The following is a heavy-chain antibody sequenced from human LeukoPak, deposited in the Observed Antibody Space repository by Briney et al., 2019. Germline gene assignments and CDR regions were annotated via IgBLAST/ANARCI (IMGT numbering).Heavy chain of an antibody. CDR3: ARGYSGYFYY. CDR1: GFTFSGYW. J-gene: IGHJ4*02. Sequence: SGGSLRLSCAASGFTFSGYWMQWVRQAPGKGLVWVSRIDGDGSSTNYADSVKGRFTISRDNAKNTLYLQMNSQRAEDTAVYYCARGYSGYFYYWGQGTLVTVSS. V-gene: IGHV3-74*01. D-gene: IGHD5-12*01. CDR2: IDGDGSST.